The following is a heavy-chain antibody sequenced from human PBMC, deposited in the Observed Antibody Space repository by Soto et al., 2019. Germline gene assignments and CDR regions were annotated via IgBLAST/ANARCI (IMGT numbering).Heavy chain of an antibody. D-gene: IGHD5-12*01. CDR3: AREGSYSAYNFAHGIQLWSFDF. CDR1: GSSINTFY. Sequence: PXETRSLTCTVSGSSINTFYWGWVRQPAGKGLDWIGRIFSSGSTSFNPSLESRVAMSVDTSKNHFSLNLSSVTAADMAVYYCAREGSYSAYNFAHGIQLWSFDFWGQGALVTVSS. V-gene: IGHV4-4*07. CDR2: IFSSGST. J-gene: IGHJ4*02.